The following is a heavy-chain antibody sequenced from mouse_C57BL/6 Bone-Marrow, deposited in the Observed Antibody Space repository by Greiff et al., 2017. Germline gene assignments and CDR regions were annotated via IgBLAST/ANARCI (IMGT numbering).Heavy chain of an antibody. Sequence: VKLQQPGAELVMPGASVKLSCKASGYTFTSYWMHWVKQRPGQGLEWIGEIDPSDSYTNYNQKFKGKSTLTVDKSSSTAYMQLSSLTSEDSAVYYCARDGYGSSYAVFDYWGQGTTLTVSS. CDR3: ARDGYGSSYAVFDY. D-gene: IGHD1-1*01. CDR1: GYTFTSYW. V-gene: IGHV1-69*01. CDR2: IDPSDSYT. J-gene: IGHJ2*01.